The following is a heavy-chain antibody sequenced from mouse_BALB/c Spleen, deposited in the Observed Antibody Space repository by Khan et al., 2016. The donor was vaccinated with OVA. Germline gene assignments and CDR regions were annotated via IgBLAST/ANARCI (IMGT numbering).Heavy chain of an antibody. CDR1: GYTFTDYA. CDR2: ISSYSGNT. V-gene: IGHV1S137*01. Sequence: QVRLQQSGPALVRPGVSVKISCKGSGYTFTDYAMHWVKQSHAKSLEWIGLISSYSGNTNYNQKFKGKATMTVDKSSSTAYMELARLTSEDSAIYYCTRPAYDGYYDYWGQGTTLTASS. CDR3: TRPAYDGYYDY. D-gene: IGHD2-3*01. J-gene: IGHJ2*01.